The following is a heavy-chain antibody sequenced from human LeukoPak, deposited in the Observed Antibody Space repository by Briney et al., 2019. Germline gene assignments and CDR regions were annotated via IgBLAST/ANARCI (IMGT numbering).Heavy chain of an antibody. D-gene: IGHD5-12*01. J-gene: IGHJ4*02. Sequence: GGSLRLSCAASGFTFSSYAMHWVRQAPGKGLEWVAVISYDGSNKYYADSVKGRFTISRDSSKNTLYPQMNSLRAEDTAVYYCARVEEDIVANGQDYWGQGTLVTVSS. CDR3: ARVEEDIVANGQDY. V-gene: IGHV3-30-3*01. CDR2: ISYDGSNK. CDR1: GFTFSSYA.